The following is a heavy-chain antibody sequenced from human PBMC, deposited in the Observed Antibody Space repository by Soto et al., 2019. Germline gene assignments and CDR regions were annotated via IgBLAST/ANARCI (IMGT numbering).Heavy chain of an antibody. V-gene: IGHV4-38-2*02. D-gene: IGHD3-22*01. CDR3: ARAVAYYDSSGYYCDY. Sequence: SETLSLTCTVSGGSISSAYYWGWIRQPPGKGLEWIGSIYHSGSTYYNPSLKSRVTISLDTSKNQFSLKLSSVTAADTAVYYCARAVAYYDSSGYYCDYWGQGTLVTVSS. J-gene: IGHJ4*02. CDR2: IYHSGST. CDR1: GGSISSAYY.